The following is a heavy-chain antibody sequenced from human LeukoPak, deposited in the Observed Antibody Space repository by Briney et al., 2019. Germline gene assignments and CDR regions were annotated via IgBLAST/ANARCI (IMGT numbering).Heavy chain of an antibody. D-gene: IGHD6-13*01. J-gene: IGHJ6*02. V-gene: IGHV4-59*01. CDR1: GGSISSYY. Sequence: SETLSLTCTVSGGSISSYYWSWIRQPPGKGLEWIGYIYYSGSTNYNPSLKSRVTISVDTSKNQFSLKLSSVTAADTAVYYRARVSRYSSSWYGSGYYGMDVWGQGTTVTVSS. CDR2: IYYSGST. CDR3: ARVSRYSSSWYGSGYYGMDV.